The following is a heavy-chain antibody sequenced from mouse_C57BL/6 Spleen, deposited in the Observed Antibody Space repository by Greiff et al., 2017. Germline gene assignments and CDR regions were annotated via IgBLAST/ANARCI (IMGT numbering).Heavy chain of an antibody. CDR2: IYPGDGDT. CDR1: GYAFSSYW. Sequence: VQLQQSGAELVKPGASVKISCKASGYAFSSYWMNWVKQRPGKGLEWIGQIYPGDGDTNYNGKFKGKATLTADKSSSTAYMQLSSLTSEESAVYFCAREVTTRGAWFAYWGQGTLVTVSA. V-gene: IGHV1-80*01. J-gene: IGHJ3*01. D-gene: IGHD2-2*01. CDR3: AREVTTRGAWFAY.